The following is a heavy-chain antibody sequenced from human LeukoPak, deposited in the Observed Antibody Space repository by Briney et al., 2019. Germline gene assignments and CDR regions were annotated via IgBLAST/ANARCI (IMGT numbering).Heavy chain of an antibody. Sequence: GGSLRLSCVASGFTLSSYSMNWVRQAPGKGLEWVSSISSSSSYIYYADSVKGRFTISRDNAKNSLYLQMNSLRAEDTAVYYCARFGGYYGLYYFDYWGQGTLVTVSS. J-gene: IGHJ4*02. CDR3: ARFGGYYGLYYFDY. V-gene: IGHV3-21*01. CDR1: GFTLSSYS. CDR2: ISSSSSYI. D-gene: IGHD3-22*01.